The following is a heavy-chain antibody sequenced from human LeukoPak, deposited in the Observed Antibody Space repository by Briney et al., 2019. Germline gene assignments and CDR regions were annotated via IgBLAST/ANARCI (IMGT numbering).Heavy chain of an antibody. V-gene: IGHV1-3*01. Sequence: ASVKVSCKASGYTFTSYAMHWVRQAPGQRLEWMGWINAGNGNTKYSQKFQGRVTITRDTSASTAYMELSSLRSEDTAVYYCARVGDYHLGYFDYWGQGTLVTVSS. D-gene: IGHD4-17*01. CDR3: ARVGDYHLGYFDY. CDR2: INAGNGNT. J-gene: IGHJ4*02. CDR1: GYTFTSYA.